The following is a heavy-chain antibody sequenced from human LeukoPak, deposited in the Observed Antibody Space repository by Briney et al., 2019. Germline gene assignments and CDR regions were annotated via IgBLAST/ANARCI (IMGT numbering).Heavy chain of an antibody. CDR3: ARDLYYFGSGSYVPGLPDY. V-gene: IGHV3-48*03. CDR2: ICSRGSYI. Sequence: PGGSLRLSCVVSGFTFSSYEMNWVRQAPGMGLEWVSYICSRGSYIYYAESVKGRFTISRDNAKNSLYLQMNSLRAEDTAVYYCARDLYYFGSGSYVPGLPDYWGQGTLVTVSP. D-gene: IGHD3-10*01. CDR1: GFTFSSYE. J-gene: IGHJ4*02.